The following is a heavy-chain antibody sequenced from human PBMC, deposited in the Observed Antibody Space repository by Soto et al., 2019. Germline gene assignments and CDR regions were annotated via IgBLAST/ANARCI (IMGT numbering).Heavy chain of an antibody. V-gene: IGHV1-8*01. Sequence: QMQLVQSGAEVKKPGASVKVSCKASGYTFTSYDINWVRQASGQRPEWMGWMNPNLGNTDYAQRFQDRVTMTRDTSTRTAYMERSNLESGDTAVYYCTGGRLVTGRHYYYGLDVWGQGTTVTVSS. J-gene: IGHJ6*02. CDR3: TGGRLVTGRHYYYGLDV. D-gene: IGHD2-21*02. CDR1: GYTFTSYD. CDR2: MNPNLGNT.